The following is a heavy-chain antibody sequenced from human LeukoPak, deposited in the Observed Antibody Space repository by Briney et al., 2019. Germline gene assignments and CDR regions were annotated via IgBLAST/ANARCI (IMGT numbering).Heavy chain of an antibody. CDR3: AKDRSMAPFDY. D-gene: IGHD6-6*01. CDR1: GFTFSNYA. J-gene: IGHJ4*02. Sequence: SGGSLRLSCAASGFTFSNYAMSWVRQAPGKGLEWVSGISGSGGSTYYADSVKGRFTISRDNSKNTLYLQMNSLRAEDTAVYYCAKDRSMAPFDYWGQGTLVTVSS. V-gene: IGHV3-23*01. CDR2: ISGSGGST.